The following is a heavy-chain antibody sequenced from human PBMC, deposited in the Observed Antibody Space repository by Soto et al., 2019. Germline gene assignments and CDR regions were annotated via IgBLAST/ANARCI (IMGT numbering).Heavy chain of an antibody. CDR3: ARGGVNHGFDI. Sequence: EVQLVESGGGLVQPGGSLRLSCAASGFTFTNYWMHWVRQAPGKGLVWVSRVNGDGSSTIYADSVKGRFTVSRDNAKNTLYLQMNSLSAEDTAVYYCARGGVNHGFDIWGQGTMFTVSS. CDR2: VNGDGSST. J-gene: IGHJ3*02. CDR1: GFTFTNYW. V-gene: IGHV3-74*01. D-gene: IGHD2-8*01.